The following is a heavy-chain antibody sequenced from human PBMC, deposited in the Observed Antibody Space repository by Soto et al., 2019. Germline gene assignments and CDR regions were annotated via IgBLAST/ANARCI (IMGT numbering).Heavy chain of an antibody. Sequence: QVQLVESGGGVVQPGRSLRLSCAASGFTFSSYGMHWVRQAPGKGLEWVAVISYDGSNKYYADSVKGRFTISRDNSXXTLYLQMNSLRAEDTAVYYCAKAPSAAGTGGAFDIWGQGTMVTVSS. J-gene: IGHJ3*02. D-gene: IGHD6-13*01. CDR3: AKAPSAAGTGGAFDI. CDR2: ISYDGSNK. V-gene: IGHV3-30*18. CDR1: GFTFSSYG.